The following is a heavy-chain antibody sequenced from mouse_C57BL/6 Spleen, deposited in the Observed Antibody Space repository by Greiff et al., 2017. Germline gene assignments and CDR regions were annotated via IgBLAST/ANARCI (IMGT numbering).Heavy chain of an antibody. CDR2: ISSGGSYT. CDR1: GFTFSSYG. V-gene: IGHV5-6*01. J-gene: IGHJ4*01. Sequence: EVQRVESGGDLVKPGGSLKLSCAASGFTFSSYGMSWVRQTPDKRLEWVATISSGGSYTYYPDSVKGRFTISRDNAKNTLYLQMSSLKSEDTAMYYCARGVYGNTPYYYAMDYWGQGTSVTVSS. D-gene: IGHD2-1*01. CDR3: ARGVYGNTPYYYAMDY.